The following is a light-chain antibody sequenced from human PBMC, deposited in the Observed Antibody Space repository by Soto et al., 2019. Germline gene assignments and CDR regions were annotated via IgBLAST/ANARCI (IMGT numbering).Light chain of an antibody. CDR1: STDIGTYSR. Sequence: QSALTQPASVSGSPGQSITISCTGTSTDIGTYSRVSWYLQYPGKAPKLMIYDVTKRPSGVSNRFSGSKSGNAASLTISGLQAEDEADYYCYSYSAYTTLWVFGGGTKLTVL. CDR2: DVT. J-gene: IGLJ3*02. CDR3: YSYSAYTTLWV. V-gene: IGLV2-14*02.